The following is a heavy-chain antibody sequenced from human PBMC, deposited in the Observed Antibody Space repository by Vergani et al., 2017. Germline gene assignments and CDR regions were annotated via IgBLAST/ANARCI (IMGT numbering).Heavy chain of an antibody. CDR3: ARDRLFLEGGFGEGSDY. D-gene: IGHD3-10*01. Sequence: QVQLVESGGGVVQPGRSLRLSCAASGSTSSSYAIHWVRQAPGKGLEWVAVISYDGSNKYYADSVRGRSTISRDNSKNTLYLQMNSLRAEDTAVYYGARDRLFLEGGFGEGSDYWGQGTLVTVSS. V-gene: IGHV3-30-3*01. CDR2: ISYDGSNK. CDR1: GSTSSSYA. J-gene: IGHJ4*02.